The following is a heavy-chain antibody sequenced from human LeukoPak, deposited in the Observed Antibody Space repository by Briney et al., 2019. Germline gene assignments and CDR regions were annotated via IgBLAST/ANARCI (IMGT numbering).Heavy chain of an antibody. Sequence: APVKVSCKASGYTFTNYGISWVRQAPGQGLEWMGWISPYNGNTNYAQKLQGRVTVTTDTSTSTAYMELRSLRSDDTAVYYCTRTVLDCKNGVCYNYWGQGTLVTVSS. J-gene: IGHJ4*02. CDR1: GYTFTNYG. CDR2: ISPYNGNT. D-gene: IGHD2-8*01. V-gene: IGHV1-18*01. CDR3: TRTVLDCKNGVCYNY.